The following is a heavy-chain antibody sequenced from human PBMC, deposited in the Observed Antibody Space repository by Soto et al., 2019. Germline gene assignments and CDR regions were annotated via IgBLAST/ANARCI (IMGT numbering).Heavy chain of an antibody. J-gene: IGHJ4*02. Sequence: PSETLSLTCTVSGGSISSNYWTWIRQPPGKGLEWIGYVYNSGSTNYNPSLKSRVTISEDTSKSQFSLKVNSMTAAYTAVYYCAGYRREAVAGYTLDNWGQGILVTVSS. V-gene: IGHV4-59*01. CDR3: AGYRREAVAGYTLDN. D-gene: IGHD6-13*01. CDR1: GGSISSNY. CDR2: VYNSGST.